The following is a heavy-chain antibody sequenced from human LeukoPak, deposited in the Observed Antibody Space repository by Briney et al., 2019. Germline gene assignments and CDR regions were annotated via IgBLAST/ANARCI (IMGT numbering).Heavy chain of an antibody. CDR2: IYYSGST. CDR1: GGSISSYY. Sequence: SETLSLTCTVSGGSISSYYWSWIRQPPGKGLEWIGYIYYSGSTNYNPSLKSRVTISVDTSKNQFSLKLSSVTAADTAVYYCARERGRDGYNYQDYWGQGTLVTVSS. CDR3: ARERGRDGYNYQDY. V-gene: IGHV4-59*01. J-gene: IGHJ4*02. D-gene: IGHD5-24*01.